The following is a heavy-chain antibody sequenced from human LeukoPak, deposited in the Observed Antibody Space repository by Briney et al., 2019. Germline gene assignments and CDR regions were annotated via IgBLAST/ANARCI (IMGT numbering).Heavy chain of an antibody. CDR1: GFTFSSYG. D-gene: IGHD3-10*01. J-gene: IGHJ1*01. V-gene: IGHV3-30*02. Sequence: GSLRLSCAASGFTFSSYGMHWVRQAPGKGLEWVAFIRYDGSNKYYADSVKGRFTISRDNSKNTLYLQMNSLRAEDTAVYYCAKDESEAYYYGSGSSHWGQGTLVTVSS. CDR3: AKDESEAYYYGSGSSH. CDR2: IRYDGSNK.